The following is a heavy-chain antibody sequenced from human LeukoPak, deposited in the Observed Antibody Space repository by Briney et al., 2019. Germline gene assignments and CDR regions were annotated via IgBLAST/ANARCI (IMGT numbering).Heavy chain of an antibody. V-gene: IGHV4-39*07. CDR3: ARDSYSSTWSPSYYFDY. J-gene: IGHJ4*02. CDR1: GGSISSSSYY. CDR2: IYYSGST. D-gene: IGHD6-13*01. Sequence: SETLSPTCTVSGGSISSSSYYWGWIRQPPGKGLEWIGSIYYSGSTYYNPSLKSRVTISVDTSKNQFSLKLSSVTAADTAVYYCARDSYSSTWSPSYYFDYWGQGTLVTVSS.